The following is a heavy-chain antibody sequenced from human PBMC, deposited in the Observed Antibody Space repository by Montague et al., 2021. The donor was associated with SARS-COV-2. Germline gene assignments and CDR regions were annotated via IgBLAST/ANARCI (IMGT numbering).Heavy chain of an antibody. Sequence: SETLSLTCTVSGGSISSYYWSWIRQPPGKGLEWIGYIYYSGSTNYNPSLKSRVTISVDTSKNQFSLKLSSVTAADTAVYYCAREPDYGDYFDYWGQGTPVTVSS. CDR2: IYYSGST. J-gene: IGHJ4*02. CDR3: AREPDYGDYFDY. V-gene: IGHV4-59*13. D-gene: IGHD4-17*01. CDR1: GGSISSYY.